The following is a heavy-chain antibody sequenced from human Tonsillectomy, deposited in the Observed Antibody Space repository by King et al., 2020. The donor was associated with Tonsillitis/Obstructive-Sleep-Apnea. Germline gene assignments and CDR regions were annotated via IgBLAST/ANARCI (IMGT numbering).Heavy chain of an antibody. V-gene: IGHV3-23*01. CDR2: ISGSGGGN. D-gene: IGHD2-2*02. CDR3: AKVHDCSSTSCYMIIDAFDI. Sequence: EVQLQESGGGLVQPGGSLRLSCAASGFTFSSYAMSWGRQAPGKGLEWVSAISGSGGGNYDADSVEGRFTNSKEHAKNTPYLQMNSLIAEDTAVYYCAKVHDCSSTSCYMIIDAFDIWGQGTMVTVSS. CDR1: GFTFSSYA. J-gene: IGHJ3*02.